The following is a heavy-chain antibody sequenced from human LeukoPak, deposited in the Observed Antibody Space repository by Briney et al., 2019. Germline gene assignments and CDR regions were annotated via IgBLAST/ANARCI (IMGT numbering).Heavy chain of an antibody. D-gene: IGHD5-18*01. CDR3: ARGGGYSYGYVEY. V-gene: IGHV4-39*07. CDR1: GGSINTNSFS. CDR2: FYYSGST. J-gene: IGHJ4*02. Sequence: SETLSLTCTVSGGSINTNSFSWGWLRQPPGKGLEWIGTFYYSGSTYSTASLQSRVTISVDTSKNQFSLKLSSVTAADTAVYYCARGGGYSYGYVEYWGQGTLVTVSS.